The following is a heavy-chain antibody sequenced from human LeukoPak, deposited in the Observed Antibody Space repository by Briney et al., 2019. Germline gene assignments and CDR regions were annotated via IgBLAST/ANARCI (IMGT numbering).Heavy chain of an antibody. D-gene: IGHD4-23*01. Sequence: PGGSLRLSCAASGFTVSSNYMSWVRQAPGKGLEWVSVIYSGGSTYYADSVKGRFTISRDNSKNTLYLQMNSLRAEDTAVYYCAREVVSSSNWFDPWGQGTLVTVSS. CDR1: GFTVSSNY. CDR3: AREVVSSSNWFDP. J-gene: IGHJ5*02. V-gene: IGHV3-53*01. CDR2: IYSGGST.